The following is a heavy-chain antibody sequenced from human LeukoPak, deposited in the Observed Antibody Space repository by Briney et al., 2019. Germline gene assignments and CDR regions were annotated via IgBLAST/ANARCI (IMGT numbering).Heavy chain of an antibody. D-gene: IGHD3-10*01. CDR3: ARGMGGAGSYQNYYYYYMDV. J-gene: IGHJ6*03. CDR2: INPNSGGT. V-gene: IGHV1-2*02. CDR1: GHTFTGSY. Sequence: ASVKVSCKASGHTFTGSYMHWVRQAPGQGLEWMGWINPNSGGTNYAQKFQGRVTMTRDTSISTAYMELSRLRSDDTAVYYCARGMGGAGSYQNYYYYYMDVWGKGTTVTVSS.